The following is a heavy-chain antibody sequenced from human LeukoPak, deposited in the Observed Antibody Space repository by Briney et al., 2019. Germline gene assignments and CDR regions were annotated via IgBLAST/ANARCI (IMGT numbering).Heavy chain of an antibody. CDR2: IYYSGST. Sequence: SETLSLTCTVSGGSISSSSDYWGWIRQPPGKGLEWIGSIYYSGSTYYNPSLKSRVTISVDTSKNQFSLKLSSVTAADTAVYYCAKQAGGPYDILTGYYFDYWGQGTLVTVSS. D-gene: IGHD3-9*01. CDR1: GGSISSSSDY. CDR3: AKQAGGPYDILTGYYFDY. V-gene: IGHV4-39*01. J-gene: IGHJ4*02.